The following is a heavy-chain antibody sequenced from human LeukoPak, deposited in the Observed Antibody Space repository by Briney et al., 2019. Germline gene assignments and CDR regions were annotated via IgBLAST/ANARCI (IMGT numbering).Heavy chain of an antibody. CDR1: GFTFSDHY. CDR3: AKKASLVRGENYLDF. Sequence: PGGSLRLSCAASGFTFSDHYVDWVRQAPGKGLVWVGQTRNKANSYTTEYAASVIGRFTISRDDSKNSLYLQMNSLKTEDTALYYCAKKASLVRGENYLDFWGQGTLVTVAS. J-gene: IGHJ4*02. D-gene: IGHD3-10*01. CDR2: TRNKANSYTT. V-gene: IGHV3-72*01.